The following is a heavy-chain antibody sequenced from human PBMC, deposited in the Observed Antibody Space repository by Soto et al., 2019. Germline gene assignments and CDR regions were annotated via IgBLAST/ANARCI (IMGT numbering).Heavy chain of an antibody. CDR3: GRWSGGFDY. V-gene: IGHV3-7*01. CDR2: INKDRSQP. CDR1: GFTFTNYW. Sequence: GGSLRLSCATSGFTFTNYWMGWVRQAPGEGLEWVANINKDRSQPNYVDSVKGRFTISRDNAKNSLDLQMNSLRAEDTAVYYCGRWSGGFDYWGQGALVTVSS. D-gene: IGHD3-10*01. J-gene: IGHJ4*02.